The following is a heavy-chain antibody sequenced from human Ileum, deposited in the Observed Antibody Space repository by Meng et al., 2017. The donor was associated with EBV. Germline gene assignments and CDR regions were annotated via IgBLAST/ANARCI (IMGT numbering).Heavy chain of an antibody. Sequence: QAQLQKWGEGMLRPSGTMSLTCAVNGGYLSGGYRDWTRQPPGKGLEWIGEIIHGGSHSYNPSLKSRVTISIDTSKNQLSMMLSSVTAADTAVYYCARRPTGIDYWGQGTLVTVSS. CDR2: IIHGGSH. J-gene: IGHJ4*02. D-gene: IGHD2-8*02. CDR1: GGYLSGGY. V-gene: IGHV4-34*12. CDR3: ARRPTGIDY.